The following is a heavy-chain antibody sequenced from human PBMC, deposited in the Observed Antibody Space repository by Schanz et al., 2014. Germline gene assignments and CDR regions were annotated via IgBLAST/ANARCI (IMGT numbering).Heavy chain of an antibody. D-gene: IGHD2-15*01. CDR1: GYSFTPFP. CDR3: ATCSGGTCHAKPVLDN. CDR2: INAGTGNT. J-gene: IGHJ4*02. V-gene: IGHV1-3*01. Sequence: QVQLVQSGAEVKKPGASVKVSCKASGYSFTPFPIHWVRQAPGQRLEWMGWINAGTGNTEYSQKFQGRVTITRDTLASTAYMEVSSLRSEDTAVYYCATCSGGTCHAKPVLDNWGQGTLVTVSS.